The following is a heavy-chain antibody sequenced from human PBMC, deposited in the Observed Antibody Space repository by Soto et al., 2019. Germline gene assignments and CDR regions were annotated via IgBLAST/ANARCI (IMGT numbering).Heavy chain of an antibody. CDR3: AKFLGPRVKTDLFDS. V-gene: IGHV3-66*01. D-gene: IGHD3-16*01. Sequence: GGSLRLSCVVSGFDVNTYMGWVRQSPGKGLDYVSVIYAGGRTFYADSVNGRFTISRDNSKNTLFLQMNSLRSEDTAVYYCAKFLGPRVKTDLFDSSGQGTLGTVSS. CDR1: GFDVNTY. CDR2: IYAGGRT. J-gene: IGHJ5*01.